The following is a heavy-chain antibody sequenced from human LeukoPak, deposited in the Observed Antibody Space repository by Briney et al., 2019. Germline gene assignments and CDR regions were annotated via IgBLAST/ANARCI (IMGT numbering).Heavy chain of an antibody. V-gene: IGHV4-59*08. CDR2: IYYSGST. D-gene: IGHD1-26*01. Sequence: SETLSLTCTVSGGSNSSYYWSWIRQRPGKGLEWIGYIYYSGSTNYNPSLKSRVTISVDTSKNQFSLKLSSVTAADTAVYYCARHPSEGPMGATPFDYWGQGTLVTVCS. CDR3: ARHPSEGPMGATPFDY. CDR1: GGSNSSYY. J-gene: IGHJ4*02.